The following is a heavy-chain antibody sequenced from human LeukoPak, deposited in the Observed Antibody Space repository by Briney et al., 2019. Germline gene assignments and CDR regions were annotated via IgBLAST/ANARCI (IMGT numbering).Heavy chain of an antibody. V-gene: IGHV3-30-3*02. D-gene: IGHD6-13*01. CDR2: ISYDGNNK. J-gene: IGHJ6*02. CDR1: GFTFSNCA. Sequence: PGGSLRLSCAASGFTFSNCAMHWVRQAPGKGLEWVAFISYDGNNKYYADSVKGRFTISRDNSKNTLYLQMNSLRTEDTAVYFCANDAAQQQLANLFYGMDVWGQGTTVTVSS. CDR3: ANDAAQQQLANLFYGMDV.